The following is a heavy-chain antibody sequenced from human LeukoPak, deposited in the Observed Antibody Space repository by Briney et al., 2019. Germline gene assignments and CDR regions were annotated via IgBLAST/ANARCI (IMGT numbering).Heavy chain of an antibody. J-gene: IGHJ4*02. CDR1: GFTFSSYW. CDR3: ARVIYDSSGYSDY. CDR2: IKQDGGEK. D-gene: IGHD3-22*01. Sequence: GGSLRLSCAAPGFTFSSYWMRWVRQAPGKGLEWVADIKQDGGEKYYVDSVKGRFTISRDNAKNSLYLQMNSLRAEDTAVYYCARVIYDSSGYSDYWGQGTLVTVSS. V-gene: IGHV3-7*04.